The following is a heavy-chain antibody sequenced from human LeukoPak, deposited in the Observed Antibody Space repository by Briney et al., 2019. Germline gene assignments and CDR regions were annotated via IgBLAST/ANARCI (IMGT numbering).Heavy chain of an antibody. CDR3: ARGGYSGYDSRRVLGEFDP. CDR1: GGSISSSSYY. CDR2: IYYSGRT. V-gene: IGHV4-39*06. D-gene: IGHD5-12*01. J-gene: IGHJ5*02. Sequence: SETLSLTCTVSGGSISSSSYYWGWIRQPPGKGLAWIGSIYYSGRTYYNPSPNSRVTISVDTSKTQFPLQLSSVTAADTAVYYCARGGYSGYDSRRVLGEFDPWGQGTLVTVSS.